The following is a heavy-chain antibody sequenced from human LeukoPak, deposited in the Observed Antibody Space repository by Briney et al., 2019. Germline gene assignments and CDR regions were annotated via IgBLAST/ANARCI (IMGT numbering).Heavy chain of an antibody. CDR1: GYTFTSYY. Sequence: GASVKVSCKASGYTFTSYYMHWVRQAPGRGLEWMGIINPSGGSTSYAQKFQGRVTITADESTSTAYMELSSLRSEDTAVYYCARESRKPRDTAMVPHFDYWGQGTLVTVSS. CDR2: INPSGGST. J-gene: IGHJ4*02. D-gene: IGHD5-18*01. CDR3: ARESRKPRDTAMVPHFDY. V-gene: IGHV1-46*01.